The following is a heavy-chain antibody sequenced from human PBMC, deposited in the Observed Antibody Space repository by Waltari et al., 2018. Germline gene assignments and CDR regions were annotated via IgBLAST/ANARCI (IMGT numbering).Heavy chain of an antibody. J-gene: IGHJ4*02. CDR1: GFTFSTYW. CDR3: ARTLRQSSSWYGY. Sequence: EVQLVESGGGLVQPGGSLRLSCAGSGFTFSTYWMSWVRQAPVRGLEWVANIKPDGSEKYYVDSVKGRFTISRDNAKNSLYLQMDSLRAEDTAVYYCARTLRQSSSWYGYWGQGTLVTVSS. D-gene: IGHD6-13*01. CDR2: IKPDGSEK. V-gene: IGHV3-7*01.